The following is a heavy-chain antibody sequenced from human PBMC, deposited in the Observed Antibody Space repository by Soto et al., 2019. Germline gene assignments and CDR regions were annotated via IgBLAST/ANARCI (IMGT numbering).Heavy chain of an antibody. Sequence: QLQPQESGPGLVKPSETLSLTCTVSGGSISSSSYYWGWIRQPPGKGLEWIGSIYYSGSTYYNPSLKSRVTISVDTSKNQFSLKLSSVTAADTAVYYCARPHCSGGSCYSAAEYFQHWGQGTLVTVSS. CDR3: ARPHCSGGSCYSAAEYFQH. CDR2: IYYSGST. V-gene: IGHV4-39*01. J-gene: IGHJ1*01. CDR1: GGSISSSSYY. D-gene: IGHD2-15*01.